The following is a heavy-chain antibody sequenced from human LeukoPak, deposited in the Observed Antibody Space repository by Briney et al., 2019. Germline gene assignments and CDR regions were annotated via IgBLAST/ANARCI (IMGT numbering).Heavy chain of an antibody. CDR3: ARDLAAVGGGFDY. CDR2: ISSSSSYI. D-gene: IGHD6-13*01. V-gene: IGHV3-21*01. CDR1: GFTFSSYS. Sequence: PGGSLRLSCAASGFTFSSYSVNWVRQAPGKGLGWVSSISSSSSYIYYADSVKGRFTISRDNAKNSLYLQMNSLRAEDTAVYYCARDLAAVGGGFDYWGQGTLVTVSS. J-gene: IGHJ4*02.